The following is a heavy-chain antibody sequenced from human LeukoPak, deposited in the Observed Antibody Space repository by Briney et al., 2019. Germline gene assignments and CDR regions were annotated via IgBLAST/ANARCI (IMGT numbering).Heavy chain of an antibody. V-gene: IGHV4-4*07. D-gene: IGHD2-2*01. J-gene: IGHJ6*02. CDR1: GGSISSYY. CDR3: AREEYCSSTSCQSYYYYGMDV. Sequence: SETLSLTCTVSGGSISSYYWSWIRQPAGKGLEWIGRIYSSGSTNYNPYLKSRVTMSVDPSKNQFSLKLSSVTAADTAVYYCAREEYCSSTSCQSYYYYGMDVWGQGTTVTVSS. CDR2: IYSSGST.